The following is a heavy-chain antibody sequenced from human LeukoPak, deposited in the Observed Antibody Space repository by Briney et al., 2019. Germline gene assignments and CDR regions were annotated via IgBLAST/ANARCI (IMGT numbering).Heavy chain of an antibody. V-gene: IGHV4-61*01. CDR3: ARTTATTLTYFDY. D-gene: IGHD4-17*01. Sequence: PSETLSLTCTVSGGSVSSGSYYWSWIRQPPGKGLEWIGYIYYSGSTNYNPSLKSRVTISVDKSKNQFSLKLTSATAADTAVYYCARTTATTLTYFDYWGQGTLVTVSS. CDR1: GGSVSSGSYY. CDR2: IYYSGST. J-gene: IGHJ4*02.